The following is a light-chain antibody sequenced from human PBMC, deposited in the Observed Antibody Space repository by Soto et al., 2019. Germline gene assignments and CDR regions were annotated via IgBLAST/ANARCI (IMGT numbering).Light chain of an antibody. V-gene: IGKV3-20*01. CDR3: QQYGGLPRT. CDR1: QSVTSSY. J-gene: IGKJ1*01. Sequence: EIVLTQSPGTLSLSPGERATLSCRASQSVTSSYLAWYQQKPGQAPRLLIYDASSRATGIPDRFSGSGSGTDFPLSISRLEPENLAVYYCQQYGGLPRTFGQGTKV. CDR2: DAS.